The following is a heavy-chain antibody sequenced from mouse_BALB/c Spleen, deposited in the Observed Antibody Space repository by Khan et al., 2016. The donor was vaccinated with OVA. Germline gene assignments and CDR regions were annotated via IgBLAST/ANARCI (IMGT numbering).Heavy chain of an antibody. D-gene: IGHD3-1*01. CDR2: IYPGGGYT. V-gene: IGHV1-63*02. CDR3: ARWASRDFDV. J-gene: IGHJ1*01. Sequence: QIQLVQSGAELIRPGTSVKISCKASGYTFTNYWLGWIKQRPGHGLEWIGDIYPGGGYTNYNEKFKGKATLTADTSSSTAYMQLSGLTSEDSTVYFCARWASRDFDVWGAGTTVTVSS. CDR1: GYTFTNYW.